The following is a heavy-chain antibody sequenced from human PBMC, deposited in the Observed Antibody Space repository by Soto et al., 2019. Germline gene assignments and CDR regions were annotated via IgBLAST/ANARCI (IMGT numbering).Heavy chain of an antibody. V-gene: IGHV4-59*08. CDR1: GGSISSYY. CDR3: ARQDGYYYYLDV. Sequence: PSETLSLTCTVSGGSISSYYWSWIRQPPGKGLEWIGYIFYTGSTNYNPSLKSRVLISVDTSKNQFSLKLRSVTAADTAVYYCARQDGYYYYLDVWGKGTTVTVSS. CDR2: IFYTGST. J-gene: IGHJ6*03.